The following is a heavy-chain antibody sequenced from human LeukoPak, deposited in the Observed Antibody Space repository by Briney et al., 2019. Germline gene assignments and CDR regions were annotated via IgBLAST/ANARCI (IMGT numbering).Heavy chain of an antibody. Sequence: GGSLRLSCAASGFTFSSYGMHWVRQAPGKGLEWVAVISYDGSNKKYADSVKGRFTISRDNSENTLYLQVNSLRTEDTAVYYCAKERKGYCSGGSCYGRVYFDYWGQGTLVTVSS. V-gene: IGHV3-30*18. J-gene: IGHJ4*02. D-gene: IGHD2-15*01. CDR2: ISYDGSNK. CDR3: AKERKGYCSGGSCYGRVYFDY. CDR1: GFTFSSYG.